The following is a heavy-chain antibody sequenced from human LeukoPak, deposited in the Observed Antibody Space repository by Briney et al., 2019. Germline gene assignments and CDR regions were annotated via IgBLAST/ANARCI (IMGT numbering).Heavy chain of an antibody. J-gene: IGHJ6*02. V-gene: IGHV1-69*13. CDR3: ARSITGTTSSYYYYYGMDV. CDR2: IIPISGTA. D-gene: IGHD1-7*01. CDR1: GGTFSSYA. Sequence: SVKVSCKASGGTFSSYAISWVRQAPGQGLEWMGGIIPISGTANYAQKFQGRVTITADESTSTAYMELSSLRSEDTAVYYCARSITGTTSSYYYYYGMDVWGQGTTVTVSS.